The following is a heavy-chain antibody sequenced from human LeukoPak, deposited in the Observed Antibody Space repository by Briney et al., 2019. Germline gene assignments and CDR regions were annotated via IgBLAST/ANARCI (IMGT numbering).Heavy chain of an antibody. Sequence: GGSLRLSCAASGFTFSSYWMHWVRQAPGKGLVWVSRINSDGSSTSYADSVKGRFTISRDNARNTLYLQMNSLRAEDTAVYYCARDPRQLVEPFDYWGQGTLVTVSS. V-gene: IGHV3-74*01. CDR3: ARDPRQLVEPFDY. D-gene: IGHD6-6*01. CDR2: INSDGSST. CDR1: GFTFSSYW. J-gene: IGHJ4*02.